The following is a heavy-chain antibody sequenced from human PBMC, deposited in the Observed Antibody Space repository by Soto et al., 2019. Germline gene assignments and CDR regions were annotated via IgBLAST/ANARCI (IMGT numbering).Heavy chain of an antibody. CDR1: GYSISSGYY. CDR3: AGRLYYDFWSGYYTGHYFDY. CDR2: IYHSGST. Sequence: SETLSLTCAVSGYSISSGYYWGWIRQPPGKGLEWIGSIYHSGSTYYNPSLKSRVTISVDTSKNQFSLKLSSVTAADTAVYYCAGRLYYDFWSGYYTGHYFDYWGQGTRVTVSS. D-gene: IGHD3-3*01. J-gene: IGHJ4*02. V-gene: IGHV4-38-2*01.